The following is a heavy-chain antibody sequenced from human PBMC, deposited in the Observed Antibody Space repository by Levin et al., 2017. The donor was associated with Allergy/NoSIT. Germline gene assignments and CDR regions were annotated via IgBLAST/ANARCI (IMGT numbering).Heavy chain of an antibody. CDR3: ARDYDILTGYYGPTDY. D-gene: IGHD3-9*01. Sequence: ASVKVSCKASGYTFTSYGISWVRQAPGQGLEWMGWISAYNGNTNYAQKLQGRVTMTTDTSTSTAYMELRSLRSDDTAVYYCARDYDILTGYYGPTDYWGQGTLVTVSS. CDR1: GYTFTSYG. V-gene: IGHV1-18*01. CDR2: ISAYNGNT. J-gene: IGHJ4*02.